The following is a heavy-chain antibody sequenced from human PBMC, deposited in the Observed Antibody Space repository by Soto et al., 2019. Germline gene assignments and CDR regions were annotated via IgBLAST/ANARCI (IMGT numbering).Heavy chain of an antibody. CDR2: INHSGST. Sequence: SETLSLTCAVSGGSISSGGYSWSWIRQPPGKGLEWIGEINHSGSTNYNPSLKSRVTISVDTSKNQFSLKLTSVTAADTAVYYCVRDDIGLGLDYWGLGTLVTVSS. CDR1: GGSISSGGYS. CDR3: VRDDIGLGLDY. J-gene: IGHJ4*02. V-gene: IGHV4-30-2*01. D-gene: IGHD1-26*01.